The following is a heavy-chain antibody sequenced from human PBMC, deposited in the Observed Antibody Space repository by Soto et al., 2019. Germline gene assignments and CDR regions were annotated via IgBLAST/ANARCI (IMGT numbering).Heavy chain of an antibody. CDR3: ANTHDGDCYSCYYYGMDV. CDR1: GFTFSSYG. V-gene: IGHV3-30*18. Sequence: QVQLVESGGGVVQPGRSLRLSCAASGFTFSSYGMHWVRQAPGKGLEWVAVISYDGSNKYYADSVKGRFTISRDNSKNTLYRQMNSLRAEDTAVYYCANTHDGDCYSCYYYGMDVWGQGTTVTVSS. J-gene: IGHJ6*02. CDR2: ISYDGSNK. D-gene: IGHD2-21*02.